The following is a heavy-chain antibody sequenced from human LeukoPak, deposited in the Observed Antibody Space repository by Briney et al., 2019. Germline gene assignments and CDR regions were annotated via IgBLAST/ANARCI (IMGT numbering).Heavy chain of an antibody. CDR1: GFTFSSYD. D-gene: IGHD3-22*01. V-gene: IGHV3-30*18. Sequence: GRSLRLSCAASGFTFSSYDMRWVRQAPGKGLEWVAVISYDGSNKYYADSVKGRFTISRDNSKNTLYLQMNSLRAEDTAVYYCAKDLRDYYDSSGPFDYWGQGTLVTVSS. CDR3: AKDLRDYYDSSGPFDY. J-gene: IGHJ4*02. CDR2: ISYDGSNK.